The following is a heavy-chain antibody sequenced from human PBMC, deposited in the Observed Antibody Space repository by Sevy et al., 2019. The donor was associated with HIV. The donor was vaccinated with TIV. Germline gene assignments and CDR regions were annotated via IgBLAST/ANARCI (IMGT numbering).Heavy chain of an antibody. V-gene: IGHV3-48*02. J-gene: IGHJ4*01. Sequence: GGSLRLSCAASGFTFSSYSMNWVRQAPGKGLEWVSYISRSSSTIYYADSVKGRFTISRDNAKNSLYLQMNSLRDEDTAVYYCARERKMYDSSGYYFHFDYWGHGTLVTVSS. CDR2: ISRSSSTI. CDR3: ARERKMYDSSGYYFHFDY. CDR1: GFTFSSYS. D-gene: IGHD3-22*01.